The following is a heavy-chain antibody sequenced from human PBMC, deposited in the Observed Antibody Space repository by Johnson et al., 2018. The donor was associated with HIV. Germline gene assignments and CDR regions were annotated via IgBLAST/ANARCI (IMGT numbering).Heavy chain of an antibody. J-gene: IGHJ3*02. CDR2: IGTAGDT. CDR3: ARANWPGSAFDI. CDR1: GFTFSSYD. V-gene: IGHV3-13*01. Sequence: VQLVESGGGLVQPGGSQRLSCAASGFTFSSYDMHWVRQGTGKGLEWVSAIGTAGDTYYPGSVTGRFTISRENAKNSLYLQMNSLRAGDTAMYYCARANWPGSAFDIWGQGTMVIVSS. D-gene: IGHD1-1*01.